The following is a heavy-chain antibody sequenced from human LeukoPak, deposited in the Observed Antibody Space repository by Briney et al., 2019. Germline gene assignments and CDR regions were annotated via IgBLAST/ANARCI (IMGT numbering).Heavy chain of an antibody. D-gene: IGHD3-10*01. J-gene: IGHJ4*02. V-gene: IGHV4-30-2*01. CDR2: IYHSGST. CDR1: GGSISSGGYY. Sequence: SESLSLTCTVSGGSISSGGYYWSWIRQPPGKGLEWIGYIYHSGSTYYNPSLKSRVTISVDRSKNQFSLKLSSVTAADRAVYYCARAYGELSWDYWGQGTLVTVSS. CDR3: ARAYGELSWDY.